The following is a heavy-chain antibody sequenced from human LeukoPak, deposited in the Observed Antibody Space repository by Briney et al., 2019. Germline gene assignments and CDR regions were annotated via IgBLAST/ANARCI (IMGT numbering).Heavy chain of an antibody. CDR1: GFTFSNYG. CDR3: ARDNGGYFQH. J-gene: IGHJ1*01. V-gene: IGHV3-74*01. CDR2: INTDGSST. D-gene: IGHD3-16*02. Sequence: GGSLRLSCAASGFTFSNYGMHWVRQAPGKGLVWVSRINTDGSSTIYADSVKGRFTISRDNAKNTLYLQMNSLRAEDTAVYYCARDNGGYFQHWGQGTLVTVSS.